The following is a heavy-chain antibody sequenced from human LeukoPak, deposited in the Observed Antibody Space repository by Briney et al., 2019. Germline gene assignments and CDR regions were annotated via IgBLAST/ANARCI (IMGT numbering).Heavy chain of an antibody. V-gene: IGHV4-30-4*01. CDR3: ARDSHYYDSSGYPHRTYYFDY. D-gene: IGHD3-22*01. J-gene: IGHJ4*02. CDR1: GGSISSGDYS. CDR2: IYYSGST. Sequence: PSETLSLTCTVSGGSISSGDYSWSWIRQPPGKGLEWIGYIYYSGSTYYNPSLKSRVTISVDTSKNQFSLKLSSVTAADTAVYYCARDSHYYDSSGYPHRTYYFDYWGQGTLVTVSS.